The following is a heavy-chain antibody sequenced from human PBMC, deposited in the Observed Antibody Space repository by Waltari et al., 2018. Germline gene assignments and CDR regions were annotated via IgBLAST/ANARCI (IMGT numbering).Heavy chain of an antibody. CDR1: GFTFSTYA. CDR3: ARGLYSAKWQFDY. CDR2: ISYDENEI. J-gene: IGHJ4*02. D-gene: IGHD5-12*01. Sequence: QVHVVESGGDVVQSGRSLRLSCVASGFTFSTYAMHWVRQAPGKGLEWVAIISYDENEIHYADSVKGRFTVSRDNSKNTVYLPMTSLRVEDTALYYCARGLYSAKWQFDYWGQGTLVAVSS. V-gene: IGHV3-30*04.